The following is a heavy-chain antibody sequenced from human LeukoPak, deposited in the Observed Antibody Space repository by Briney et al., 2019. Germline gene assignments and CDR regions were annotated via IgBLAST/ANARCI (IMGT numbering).Heavy chain of an antibody. J-gene: IGHJ4*02. CDR3: ARDKLLWFGELFFDY. Sequence: GGSLRLSCAASGFTFSDYYMSWIRQAPGKGLEWGSYISSRVSTIYYADSGKGRFTISRDNAKNSLYLQMNSLRAEDTAVYYCARDKLLWFGELFFDYWGQGTLVTVSS. CDR1: GFTFSDYY. D-gene: IGHD3-10*01. V-gene: IGHV3-11*01. CDR2: ISSRVSTI.